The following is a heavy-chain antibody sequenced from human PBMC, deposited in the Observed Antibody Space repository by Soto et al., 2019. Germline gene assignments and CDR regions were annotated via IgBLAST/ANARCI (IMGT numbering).Heavy chain of an antibody. J-gene: IGHJ3*02. CDR1: GGSISSYY. CDR3: ASPYGGNSVAAFDI. V-gene: IGHV4-59*01. Sequence: QVQLQESGPGLVKPSETLSLTCTVSGGSISSYYWSWIRQPPGKGLEWIGYIYYSGSTNYNPSLKSRVPISVDTSKNQFSLKLSSVTAADTAVYYCASPYGGNSVAAFDIWGQGTMVTVSS. D-gene: IGHD4-17*01. CDR2: IYYSGST.